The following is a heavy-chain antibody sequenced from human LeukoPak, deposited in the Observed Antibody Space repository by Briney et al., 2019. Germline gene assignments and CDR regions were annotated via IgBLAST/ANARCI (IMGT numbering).Heavy chain of an antibody. CDR2: IYSGGST. CDR1: GFTVSSNY. CDR3: AVSDYGDDGWVY. J-gene: IGHJ4*02. Sequence: GGSLRLYCAASGFTVSSNYMSWVRQAPGKGLEWVSVIYSGGSTYYADSVKGRFTISRDNSKNTLYLQMNSLRAEDTAVYYCAVSDYGDDGWVYWGQGTLVTVSS. V-gene: IGHV3-53*01. D-gene: IGHD4-17*01.